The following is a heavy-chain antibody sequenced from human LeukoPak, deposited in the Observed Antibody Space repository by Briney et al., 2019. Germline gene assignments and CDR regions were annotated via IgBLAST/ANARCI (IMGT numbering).Heavy chain of an antibody. D-gene: IGHD3-10*01. Sequence: SETLSLTCTVSGGSISSGDYYWSRIRQPPGKGLEWIGYIYYSGSTYYNPSLKSRVTITVDTSKNQFSLKLSSVTAADTAVYYCARVPIGSGGEVDPWGQGTLVTVSS. CDR2: IYYSGST. V-gene: IGHV4-30-4*01. CDR1: GGSISSGDYY. J-gene: IGHJ5*02. CDR3: ARVPIGSGGEVDP.